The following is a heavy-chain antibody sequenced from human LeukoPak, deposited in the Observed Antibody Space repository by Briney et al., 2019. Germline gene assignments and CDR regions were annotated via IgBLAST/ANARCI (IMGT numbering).Heavy chain of an antibody. V-gene: IGHV3-30-3*01. J-gene: IGHJ4*02. Sequence: GRSLRLSCAASGFTFSSYAMHWVRQAPGKGLEWVAVISYDGSNKYYADSVKGRFTISRDNSKNTLYLQMNSLRAEDTAMYYCARNTPTYSTPENWGQGTLVTVSS. CDR3: ARNTPTYSTPEN. D-gene: IGHD5-18*01. CDR2: ISYDGSNK. CDR1: GFTFSSYA.